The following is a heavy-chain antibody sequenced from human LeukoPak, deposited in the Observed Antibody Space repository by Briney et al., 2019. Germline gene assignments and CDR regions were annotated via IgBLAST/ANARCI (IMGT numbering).Heavy chain of an antibody. CDR3: ARTSPLIQLWLRGWFDP. V-gene: IGHV1-2*02. CDR2: INPNSGGT. J-gene: IGHJ5*02. CDR1: GYTFTGYY. D-gene: IGHD5-18*01. Sequence: ASGKVSCKASGYTFTGYYMHWVRQAPGQGLEWMGWINPNSGGTNYAQKFQGRVTMTRDTSISTAYMELSRLRSDDTAVYYCARTSPLIQLWLRGWFDPWGQGTLVTVSS.